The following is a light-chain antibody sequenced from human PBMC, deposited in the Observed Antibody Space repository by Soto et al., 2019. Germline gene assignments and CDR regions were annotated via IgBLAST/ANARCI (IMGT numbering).Light chain of an antibody. J-gene: IGKJ2*01. CDR1: QGISSY. Sequence: DIQLTQSPSSLSASVGDSVTITCRASQGISSYLAWYQQKPGKPPKLLIYAASTLQSGVPSRFSGSGSGTDFTLTISRLQPEDFATYYCQQLNSYPLYTFVQGTKLEIK. CDR2: AAS. V-gene: IGKV1-9*01. CDR3: QQLNSYPLYT.